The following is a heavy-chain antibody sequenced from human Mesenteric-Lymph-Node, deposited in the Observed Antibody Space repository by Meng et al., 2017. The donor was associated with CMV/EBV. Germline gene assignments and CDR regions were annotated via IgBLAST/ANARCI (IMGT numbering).Heavy chain of an antibody. CDR2: IKNDGSET. D-gene: IGHD2-21*01. Sequence: LSLTCVGSGFTFSNFWMNWVRQAPGKGLEWVANIKNDGSETYYVHSVKGRFTISRDNSRNSLYLHMSSLRAEDTAVYYCFMGHYSGAWGQGTLVTVSS. CDR1: GFTFSNFW. J-gene: IGHJ5*02. V-gene: IGHV3-7*01. CDR3: FMGHYSGA.